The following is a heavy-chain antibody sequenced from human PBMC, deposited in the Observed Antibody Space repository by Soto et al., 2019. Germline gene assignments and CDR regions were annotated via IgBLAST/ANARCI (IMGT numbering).Heavy chain of an antibody. CDR2: INAGNGNT. J-gene: IGHJ3*02. D-gene: IGHD4-17*01. V-gene: IGHV1-3*01. Sequence: ASVKVSCKASGYTFTSYAMHWVRQAPGQRLEWMGWINAGNGNTKYSQKFQGRVTITRDTSASTAYMELSSLRSEDTAVYYCARSYGDYGRDAFDIWGQGTMVTVSS. CDR1: GYTFTSYA. CDR3: ARSYGDYGRDAFDI.